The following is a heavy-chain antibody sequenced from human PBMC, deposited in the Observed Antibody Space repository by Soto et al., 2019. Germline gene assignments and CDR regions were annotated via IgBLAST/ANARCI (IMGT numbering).Heavy chain of an antibody. J-gene: IGHJ5*02. CDR2: IYYSGST. CDR1: GGSISSGDYY. Sequence: SETLSLTCTVSGGSISSGDYYWSWIRQPPGKGLEWIGYIYYSGSTYYNPSLKSRVTISVDTSKNQFPLKPSSVTAADTAVYYCARYPSSWYDQDYNWFDPWGQGTLVTVSS. V-gene: IGHV4-30-4*01. CDR3: ARYPSSWYDQDYNWFDP. D-gene: IGHD6-13*01.